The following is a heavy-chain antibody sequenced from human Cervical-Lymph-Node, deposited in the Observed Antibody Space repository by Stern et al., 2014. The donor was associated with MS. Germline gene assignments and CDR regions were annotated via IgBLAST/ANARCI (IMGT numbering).Heavy chain of an antibody. Sequence: QVQLVQSGAEVKKPGASVKLSCQASGYTFTSYYMHWVRQAPGQGLEWMGVINPSGGTTTYAQQFQGRVTMTWDTSTSTVYMELSSLRSEDTAVFYCARGLGGMTIDYWGQGTLVTVSS. CDR2: INPSGGTT. V-gene: IGHV1-46*01. CDR3: ARGLGGMTIDY. D-gene: IGHD3-10*01. J-gene: IGHJ4*02. CDR1: GYTFTSYY.